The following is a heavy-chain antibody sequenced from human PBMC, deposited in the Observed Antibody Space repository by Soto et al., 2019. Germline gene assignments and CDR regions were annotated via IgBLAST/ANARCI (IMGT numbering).Heavy chain of an antibody. J-gene: IGHJ6*02. Sequence: QVQLVQSGDEVKKPGASVKVSCKASGYIFVNYGIAWVRQAPGQGLEWMGWISPYTGNTHSATQVQGRLTMTTDTSTSTAYMDLLSLTSDDTAVYYCVMVDNYVTPTPQDVWGQGTTVTVSS. V-gene: IGHV1-18*01. D-gene: IGHD3-16*01. CDR1: GYIFVNYG. CDR3: VMVDNYVTPTPQDV. CDR2: ISPYTGNT.